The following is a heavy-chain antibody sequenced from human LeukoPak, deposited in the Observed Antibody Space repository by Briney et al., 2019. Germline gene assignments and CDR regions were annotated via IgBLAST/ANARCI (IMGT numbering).Heavy chain of an antibody. CDR3: AKSRRYGSGSYRYYFDY. D-gene: IGHD3-10*01. Sequence: GGSLRLSCAAPGFTFSSYAMSWVRQAPGKGLEWVSAISGSGGSTYYADSVKGRFTISRDNSKNTLYLQMNSLRAEDTAVYYCAKSRRYGSGSYRYYFDYWGQGTLVTVSS. CDR1: GFTFSSYA. CDR2: ISGSGGST. V-gene: IGHV3-23*01. J-gene: IGHJ4*02.